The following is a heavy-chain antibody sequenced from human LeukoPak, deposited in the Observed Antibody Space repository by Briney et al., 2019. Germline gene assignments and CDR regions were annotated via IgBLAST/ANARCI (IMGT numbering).Heavy chain of an antibody. V-gene: IGHV4-61*02. Sequence: SETLSLTCTVSGGSISSDDYYWSWIRQPAGKGLEWIGRVYGSGSTNYNPSLKSRLTILLDTSKNQFSLKLSSVTAADTAVYYCARGGEVGPYCYYMDVWGKGTTVTVSS. J-gene: IGHJ6*03. D-gene: IGHD3-10*01. CDR1: GGSISSDDYY. CDR2: VYGSGST. CDR3: ARGGEVGPYCYYMDV.